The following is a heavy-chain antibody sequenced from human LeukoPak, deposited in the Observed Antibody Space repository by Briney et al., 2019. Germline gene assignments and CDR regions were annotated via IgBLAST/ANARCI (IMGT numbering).Heavy chain of an antibody. CDR2: IKQDGSEK. CDR3: ARAEHDYGDHFDY. V-gene: IGHV3-7*01. J-gene: IGHJ4*02. D-gene: IGHD4-17*01. Sequence: GGSLRLSCAASGFTFSSYWMSWVRQAPGKGLEWVTNIKQDGSEKYYVDSVKGRFTISRDNAKNSLYLQMNSLRAEDTAVYYCARAEHDYGDHFDYWGQGTLVTVSS. CDR1: GFTFSSYW.